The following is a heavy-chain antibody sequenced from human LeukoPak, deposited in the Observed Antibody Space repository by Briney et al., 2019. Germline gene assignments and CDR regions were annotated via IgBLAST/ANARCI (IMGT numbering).Heavy chain of an antibody. Sequence: SETLSLTCTVSGGSVSSGSYYWSWIRQPPGKGLEWIGYIYYSGSTNYDPSLKSRVTISVDTSKNQFSLKLSSVTAADTAVYYCAREDYWGQGTLVTVSS. V-gene: IGHV4-61*01. CDR1: GGSVSSGSYY. CDR3: AREDY. CDR2: IYYSGST. J-gene: IGHJ4*02.